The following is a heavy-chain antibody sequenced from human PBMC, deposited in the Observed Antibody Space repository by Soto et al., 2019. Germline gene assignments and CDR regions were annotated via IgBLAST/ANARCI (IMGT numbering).Heavy chain of an antibody. V-gene: IGHV3-9*01. Sequence: EVQLVESGGGLVQPGRSLRLSCAASGFTFDDYAMHWVRQAPGKGLEWVSGISWNSGSIGYADSVKGRFNISRDNAKNPLYLQMNSLRAEDTAVYYCAKTPQSQYSGYEFDYWGQGTLVTVSS. D-gene: IGHD5-12*01. CDR3: AKTPQSQYSGYEFDY. J-gene: IGHJ4*02. CDR1: GFTFDDYA. CDR2: ISWNSGSI.